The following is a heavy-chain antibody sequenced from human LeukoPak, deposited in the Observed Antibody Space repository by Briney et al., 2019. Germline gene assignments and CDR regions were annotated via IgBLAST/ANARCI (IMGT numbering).Heavy chain of an antibody. D-gene: IGHD2-21*01. Sequence: GGSLRLSCAASGFTFSSYWMSWVRQAPGKGLEWVANIKQDGSEKDYVDSVKGRFTISRDTAKNSLYLQMNSLRAEDTAVYYCARIKSQGVVVPLLRSTYYFDYWGQGTLVTVSS. V-gene: IGHV3-7*01. CDR1: GFTFSSYW. CDR3: ARIKSQGVVVPLLRSTYYFDY. J-gene: IGHJ4*02. CDR2: IKQDGSEK.